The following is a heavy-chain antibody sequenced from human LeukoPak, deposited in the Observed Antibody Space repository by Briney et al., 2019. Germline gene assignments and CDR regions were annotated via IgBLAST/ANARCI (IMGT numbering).Heavy chain of an antibody. CDR1: GYSISSGYY. CDR2: IYHSGST. D-gene: IGHD3-9*01. CDR3: ARDYDILTGDDAFDI. V-gene: IGHV4-38-2*02. J-gene: IGHJ3*02. Sequence: SETLFLTCTVSGYSISSGYYWGWIRQPPGKGLEWIGSIYHSGSTYYNPSLKSRVTISVDTSKNQFSLKLSSVTAADTAVYYCARDYDILTGDDAFDIWGQGTMVTVSS.